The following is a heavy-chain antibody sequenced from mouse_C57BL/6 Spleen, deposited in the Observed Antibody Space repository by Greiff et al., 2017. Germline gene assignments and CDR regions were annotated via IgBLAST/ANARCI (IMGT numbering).Heavy chain of an antibody. V-gene: IGHV1-66*01. D-gene: IGHD6-5*01. CDR2: IYPGSGNT. CDR1: GYSFTSYY. CDR3: ATVPAAYEEFLAY. Sequence: QVQLKQSGPELVKPGASVKISCKASGYSFTSYYIHWVKQRPGQGLEWIGWIYPGSGNTKYNEKFKGKATLTADTSSSTAYMQRSSLTSEDSAVYYWATVPAAYEEFLAYWGQGTLVTVSA. J-gene: IGHJ3*01.